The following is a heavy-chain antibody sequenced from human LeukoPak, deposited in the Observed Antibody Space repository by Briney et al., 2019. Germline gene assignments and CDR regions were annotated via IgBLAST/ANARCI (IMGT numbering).Heavy chain of an antibody. CDR1: GFTLSSYE. CDR2: IGYSGRTI. V-gene: IGHV3-48*03. CDR3: ALLAVASDFDY. J-gene: IGHJ4*02. Sequence: PGGSLRLSCAASGFTLSSYEMNWLRRAPGRGREWVANIGYSGRTIYYADSVKGRFTISRDNAKNSLYLQMNSLRVEDTAVYYCALLAVASDFDYWGQGALVTVSS. D-gene: IGHD6-19*01.